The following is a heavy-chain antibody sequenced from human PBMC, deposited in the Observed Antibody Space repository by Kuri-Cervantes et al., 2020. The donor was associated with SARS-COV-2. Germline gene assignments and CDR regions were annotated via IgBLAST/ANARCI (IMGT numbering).Heavy chain of an antibody. Sequence: GGSLRLSCTGSGFSFSVSSLNWVRQAPGKGLEWISSISGSSSLRYYADSVRGRFTISRDNAKNSLFLQMSSLRVEDTAVYYCVRDPGDIVVVVAASFGMDVWGQGTTVTVSS. V-gene: IGHV3-21*06. D-gene: IGHD2-15*01. J-gene: IGHJ6*02. CDR2: ISGSSSLR. CDR1: GFSFSVSS. CDR3: VRDPGDIVVVVAASFGMDV.